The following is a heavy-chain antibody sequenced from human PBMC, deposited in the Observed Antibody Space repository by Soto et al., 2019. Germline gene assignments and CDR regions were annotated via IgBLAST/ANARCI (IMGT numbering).Heavy chain of an antibody. CDR1: GFTFSNAW. D-gene: IGHD6-13*01. CDR2: IKSKTDGGTT. Sequence: PWGSLGLSCAASGFTFSNAWVSWVRPAPGKGLEWVGRIKSKTDGGTTDYAAPVKGRFTISRDDSKNTLYLQMNSLKTEDTAVYYCTVSWGAAAGTWDYWGQGTLVTVSS. J-gene: IGHJ4*02. CDR3: TVSWGAAAGTWDY. V-gene: IGHV3-15*01.